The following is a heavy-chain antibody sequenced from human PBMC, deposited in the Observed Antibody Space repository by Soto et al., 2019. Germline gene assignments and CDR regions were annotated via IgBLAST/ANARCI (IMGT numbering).Heavy chain of an antibody. Sequence: GGSLRLSCAASGFTFSDYYMSWIRQAPGKGLEWVSYISSSTTYANYADSVRGRFTISRDNAKNLLFLQMNSLRAEDTAVYYCATNQGYSGFEVPDYWGQGTFVTVSS. CDR2: ISSSTTYA. J-gene: IGHJ4*02. CDR3: ATNQGYSGFEVPDY. CDR1: GFTFSDYY. V-gene: IGHV3-11*03. D-gene: IGHD5-12*01.